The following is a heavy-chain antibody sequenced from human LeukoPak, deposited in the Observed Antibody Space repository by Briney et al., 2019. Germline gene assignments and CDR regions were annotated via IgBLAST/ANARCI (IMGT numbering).Heavy chain of an antibody. CDR3: VRAFGDY. CDR2: IDTDGTNT. Sequence: PGGSLRLSCAASGFTFNKYRMHWVRQAQGKGLVWVSRIDTDGTNTNYADSVKGRSTISRDNAKNTVYLQMNSLRAEDTAVYYCVRAFGDYWGQGILVTVSS. J-gene: IGHJ4*02. CDR1: GFTFNKYR. D-gene: IGHD3-10*01. V-gene: IGHV3-74*01.